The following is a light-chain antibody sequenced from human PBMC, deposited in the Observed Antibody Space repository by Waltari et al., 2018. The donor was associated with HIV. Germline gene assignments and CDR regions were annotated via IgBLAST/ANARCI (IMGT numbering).Light chain of an antibody. J-gene: IGLJ2*01. CDR1: SSDVGGYNY. Sequence: QSALTQPPSASGSPGQSVPISSTGTSSDVGGYNYVSWYQQHPGKAPKLMIYEVSKRPSGVPDRFSGSKSGNTASLTVSGLQAEDEADYYCSSYPGSNNFYVVFGGGTKVTVL. CDR2: EVS. CDR3: SSYPGSNNFYVV. V-gene: IGLV2-8*01.